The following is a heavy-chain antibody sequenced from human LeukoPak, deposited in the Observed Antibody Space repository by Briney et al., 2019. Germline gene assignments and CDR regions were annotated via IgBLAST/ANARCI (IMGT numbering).Heavy chain of an antibody. D-gene: IGHD3-22*01. V-gene: IGHV3-74*01. Sequence: GGSLRLSCAASGFTFRNYWMHWVRQAPGKGLVWVSRINSDGINTSYADSVKGRFTISRDNAKDTLNLQMNSLRAEDTAVYYCARDLGQYYDTSDNWFDPWGQGTLVTVSS. J-gene: IGHJ5*02. CDR1: GFTFRNYW. CDR2: INSDGINT. CDR3: ARDLGQYYDTSDNWFDP.